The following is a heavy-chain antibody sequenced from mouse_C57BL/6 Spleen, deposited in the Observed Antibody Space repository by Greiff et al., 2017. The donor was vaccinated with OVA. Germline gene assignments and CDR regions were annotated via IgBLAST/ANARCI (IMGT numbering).Heavy chain of an antibody. CDR2: IYPSDSET. CDR3: ARSDYYYGLAY. J-gene: IGHJ3*01. V-gene: IGHV1-61*01. CDR1: GYTFTSYW. D-gene: IGHD1-1*01. Sequence: VQLQQPGAELVRPGSSVKLSCKASGYTFTSYWMEWVKQRPGQGLEWIGNIYPSDSETHYNQKFKDKATLTVDKSSSTAYMQLSSLTSEDSAVYYCARSDYYYGLAYWGQGTLVTVSA.